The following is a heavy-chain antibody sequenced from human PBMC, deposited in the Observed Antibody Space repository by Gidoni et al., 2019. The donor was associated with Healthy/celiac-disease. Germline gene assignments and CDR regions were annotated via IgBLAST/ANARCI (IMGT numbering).Heavy chain of an antibody. CDR2: ISYDGSNK. D-gene: IGHD3-10*01. CDR3: AKEMVRGVMVT. J-gene: IGHJ3*01. CDR1: GFTFSSNG. Sequence: QVQLVESGGGVVQPGRSLRLSCAASGFTFSSNGMHWVRQAPGKGLEWVAVISYDGSNKYYADSVKGRFTISRDNSKNTLYLQMNSLRAEDTAVYYCAKEMVRGVMVTWGQGTMVTVSS. V-gene: IGHV3-30*18.